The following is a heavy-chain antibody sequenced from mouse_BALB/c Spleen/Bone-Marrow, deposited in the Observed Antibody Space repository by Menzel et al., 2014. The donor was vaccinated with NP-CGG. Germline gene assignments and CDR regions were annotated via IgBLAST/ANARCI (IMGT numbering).Heavy chain of an antibody. V-gene: IGHV5-9-2*01. CDR1: GFTFSSYG. D-gene: IGHD2-4*01. Sequence: EVQGAESGGGLVKPGGSLKLSCAASGFTFSSYGMSWVRQTPEKRLEWVATISGGGSYTYYPDSVKGRFTISRDNAKNNLYLQMSSLRSEDTALYYCARLYYDYDGGAYWGQGTLVTVSA. CDR2: ISGGGSYT. J-gene: IGHJ3*01. CDR3: ARLYYDYDGGAY.